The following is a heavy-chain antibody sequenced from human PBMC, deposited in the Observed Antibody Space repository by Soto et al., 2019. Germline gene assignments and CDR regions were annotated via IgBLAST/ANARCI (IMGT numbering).Heavy chain of an antibody. V-gene: IGHV4-59*01. CDR2: IHNSGTS. Sequence: PSETLSLTCTVSGDTSTSYDWGWIRHAPGKGLEWIGHIHNSGTSTHNPSLNGRVTISIDMSKKQFSLNLTSLTSADTAVYYCARDFYDSVGYTWFDSWSQGTLVTVSS. J-gene: IGHJ5*01. CDR1: GDTSTSYD. D-gene: IGHD3-22*01. CDR3: ARDFYDSVGYTWFDS.